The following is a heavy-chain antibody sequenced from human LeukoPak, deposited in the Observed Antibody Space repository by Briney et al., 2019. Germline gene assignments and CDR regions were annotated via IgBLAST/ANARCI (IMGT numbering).Heavy chain of an antibody. CDR3: ARRPYYYGVDV. J-gene: IGHJ6*02. V-gene: IGHV4-59*08. CDR2: IYYSGST. CDR1: GGSISSYY. Sequence: SETLSLTCTVSGGSISSYYWSWIRQPPGKGLEWIGYIYYSGSTNYNPSLKSRVTISVDTSKNQFSLKLSSVTAADTAVYYCARRPYYYGVDVWGQGTTVTVSS.